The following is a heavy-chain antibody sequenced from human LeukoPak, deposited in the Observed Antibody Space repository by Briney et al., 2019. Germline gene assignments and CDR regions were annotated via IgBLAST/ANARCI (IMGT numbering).Heavy chain of an antibody. CDR3: ARAPLVLQYRRWFDP. V-gene: IGHV3-48*03. Sequence: PGGSLRLSCAASGFTFSRYEMNWVRQAPGKGLEWISYISGSGDTIYYADSVKGRFTISRDNAKNSLYLQMNSLRAEDTAVYHCARAPLVLQYRRWFDPWGQGTLVTVSS. CDR1: GFTFSRYE. J-gene: IGHJ5*02. CDR2: ISGSGDTI. D-gene: IGHD5-24*01.